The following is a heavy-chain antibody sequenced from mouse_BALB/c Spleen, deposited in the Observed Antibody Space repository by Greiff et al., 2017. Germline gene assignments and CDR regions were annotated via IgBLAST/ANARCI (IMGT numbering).Heavy chain of an antibody. CDR2: IYPGNSDT. J-gene: IGHJ2*01. CDR3: TRRDGSSLFDY. D-gene: IGHD1-1*01. Sequence: EVQLVESGTVLARPGASVKMSCKASGYTFTSYWMHWVKQRPGQGLEWIGAIYPGNSDTSYNQKFKGKAKLTAVTSTSTAYMELSSLTNEDSAVYYCTRRDGSSLFDYWGQGTTLTVSS. V-gene: IGHV1-5*01. CDR1: GYTFTSYW.